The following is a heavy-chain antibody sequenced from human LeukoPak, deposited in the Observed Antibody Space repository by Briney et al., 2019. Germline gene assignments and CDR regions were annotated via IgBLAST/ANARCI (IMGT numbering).Heavy chain of an antibody. CDR1: GFTFSNYA. Sequence: PGGSLRLSCAASGFTFSNYAMRWVRQAPGKGLEWVSGISGSGDSTYYADSVKGRFTISRDNSKNTLYLQMNSLRAEDTAVYYCAKDLVVGALDYWGQGTLVTVSS. V-gene: IGHV3-23*01. CDR3: AKDLVVGALDY. D-gene: IGHD1-26*01. J-gene: IGHJ4*02. CDR2: ISGSGDST.